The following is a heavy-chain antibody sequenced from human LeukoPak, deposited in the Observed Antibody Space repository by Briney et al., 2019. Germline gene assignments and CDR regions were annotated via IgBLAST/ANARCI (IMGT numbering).Heavy chain of an antibody. CDR2: IYHSGST. CDR3: ARADVAGQEEY. V-gene: IGHV4-38-2*02. Sequence: SETLSLTCTVSGYSISSGYYWGWIRQPPGKGLEWIGSIYHSGSTYYNPSLKSRVTISVDTSKNQFSLKLSSVTAADTAVYSCARADVAGQEEYWGQGTLVTVSS. J-gene: IGHJ4*02. CDR1: GYSISSGYY.